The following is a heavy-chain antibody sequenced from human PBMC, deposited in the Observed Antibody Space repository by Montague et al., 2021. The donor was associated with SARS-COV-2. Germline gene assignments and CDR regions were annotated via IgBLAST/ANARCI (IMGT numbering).Heavy chain of an antibody. D-gene: IGHD3-10*01. CDR2: IHHGGST. CDR1: GGSFSTYS. CDR3: ARLGDGVVPSPILGVGPYYSYYYMDV. J-gene: IGHJ6*03. Sequence: SETLSLTCAVHGGSFSTYSWNWIRQPPGKGLEWIGEIHHGGSTNYNPSLKSRVTISAGTSKNQSSLKLTSVAAADTAVYYCARLGDGVVPSPILGVGPYYSYYYMDVWGKGTTVTVSS. V-gene: IGHV4-34*01.